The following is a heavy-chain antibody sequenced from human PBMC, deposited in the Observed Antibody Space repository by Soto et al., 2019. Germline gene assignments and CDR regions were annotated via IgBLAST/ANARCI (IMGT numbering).Heavy chain of an antibody. CDR3: AKGLYYYQTSGYPHY. V-gene: IGHV3-9*01. D-gene: IGHD3-22*01. J-gene: IGHJ4*02. CDR2: ISWNSGSI. CDR1: GFTFPDYT. Sequence: EVQLVESGGGLVQPGRSLRLSCAASGFTFPDYTMHWVRQAPGKGLEWVSGISWNSGSIDYADSVKGRFIISRDDAKNCLYLQMNSLRAEDTAFYYCAKGLYYYQTSGYPHYLGQGTRVTVSS.